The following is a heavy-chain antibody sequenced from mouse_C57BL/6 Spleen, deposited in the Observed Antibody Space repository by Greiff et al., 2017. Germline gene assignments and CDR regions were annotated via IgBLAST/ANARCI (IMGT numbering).Heavy chain of an antibody. CDR1: GYTFTSYW. V-gene: IGHV1-64*01. CDR3: AREGAYYSNLGDY. Sequence: VQLQQPGAELVKPGASVKLSCKASGYTFTSYWMHWVKQRPGQGLEWIGMIHPNSGSTNYNEKFKSKATLTVDKSSSTAYMQLSSLTSEDSAVYYCAREGAYYSNLGDYWGQGTTLTVSS. D-gene: IGHD2-5*01. CDR2: IHPNSGST. J-gene: IGHJ2*01.